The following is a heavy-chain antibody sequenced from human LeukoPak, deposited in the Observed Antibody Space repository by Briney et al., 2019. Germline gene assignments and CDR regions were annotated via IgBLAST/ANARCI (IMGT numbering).Heavy chain of an antibody. CDR2: ISWDGSST. V-gene: IGHV3-43D*03. D-gene: IGHD6-13*01. CDR1: GFTFDDYA. J-gene: IGHJ4*02. CDR3: AKDSAAASYFDY. Sequence: GGSLRLSCAASGFTFDDYAMHWVRQAPGKGLEWVSLISWDGSSTYYADSVKGRFTISRDNSKNSLYLLMNSLRAEDTALYYCAKDSAAASYFDYWGQGTLVTVSS.